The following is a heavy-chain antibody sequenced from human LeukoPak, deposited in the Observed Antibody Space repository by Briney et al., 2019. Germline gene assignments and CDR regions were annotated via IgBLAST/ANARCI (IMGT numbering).Heavy chain of an antibody. D-gene: IGHD3-10*01. CDR3: ARENGSASLRWFDP. CDR2: IIHIGST. Sequence: PSETLSLTCTVSGGSISKYYWSWIRQPPGKRLEWLGYIIHIGSTNYNPSLKSRVTISVDTSKNQFSLKLSSVTAADTAVYYCARENGSASLRWFDPWGQGTLVTVSS. J-gene: IGHJ5*02. CDR1: GGSISKYY. V-gene: IGHV4-59*01.